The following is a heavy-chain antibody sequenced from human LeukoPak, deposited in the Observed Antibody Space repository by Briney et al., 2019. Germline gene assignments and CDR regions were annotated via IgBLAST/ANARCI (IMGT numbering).Heavy chain of an antibody. J-gene: IGHJ4*02. Sequence: GGSLRLSCAASGFTFRNYGMHWVRQTPGKRLEWVAVISADGSNKNFADSVKGRFTVSRDNSKDTLYLQMSSLKTDDTAVYYCAKEFVPSGSSNRPMGNWGQGTLVTVSS. V-gene: IGHV3-30*18. CDR2: ISADGSNK. CDR1: GFTFRNYG. D-gene: IGHD6-13*01. CDR3: AKEFVPSGSSNRPMGN.